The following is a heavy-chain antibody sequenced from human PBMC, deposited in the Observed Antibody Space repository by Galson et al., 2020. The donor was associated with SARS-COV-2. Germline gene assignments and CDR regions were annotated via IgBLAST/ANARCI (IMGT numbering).Heavy chain of an antibody. CDR1: GGSISSSNW. D-gene: IGHD2-2*01. V-gene: IGHV4-4*02. CDR2: IYHSGST. J-gene: IGHJ6*03. Sequence: SEILSLTCAVSGGSISSSNWWSWVRQPPGKGLEWIGEIYHSGSTNYNPSLKSRVTISVDKSKNQFSLKLSSVTAADTAVYYCARIPYCSSTSCYYYYYMDVWGKGTTVTVSS. CDR3: ARIPYCSSTSCYYYYYMDV.